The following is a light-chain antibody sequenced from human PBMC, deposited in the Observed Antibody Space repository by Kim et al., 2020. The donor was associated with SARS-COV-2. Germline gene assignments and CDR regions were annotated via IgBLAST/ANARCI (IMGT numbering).Light chain of an antibody. V-gene: IGKV1-39*01. CDR1: QSISSS. CDR3: QQSYSTPPT. Sequence: DIQMTQSPSSLSASVGDRVTITCRASQSISSSLNWYQQKPGTAPKLLIYAAYTLQSGVPSRFSGSGSGTDFTLAITSLQPEDFATYYCQQSYSTPPTFGQGTKVDIK. CDR2: AAY. J-gene: IGKJ1*01.